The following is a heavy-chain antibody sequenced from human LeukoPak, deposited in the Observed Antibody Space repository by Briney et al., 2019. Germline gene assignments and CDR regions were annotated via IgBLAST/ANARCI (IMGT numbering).Heavy chain of an antibody. CDR1: GFTFSNYW. D-gene: IGHD3-22*01. V-gene: IGHV3-74*01. CDR3: ARAPSEIGGYYPEYFRH. Sequence: GGSLRLSCAAAGFTFSNYWMHWVRQAPGKGLVWVSRIKSDGRTNYADSVKGRFTISRDNARNTVSLQMNSLRAEDTGVYYCARAPSEIGGYYPEYFRHWGQGTLVTVSS. CDR2: IKSDGRT. J-gene: IGHJ1*01.